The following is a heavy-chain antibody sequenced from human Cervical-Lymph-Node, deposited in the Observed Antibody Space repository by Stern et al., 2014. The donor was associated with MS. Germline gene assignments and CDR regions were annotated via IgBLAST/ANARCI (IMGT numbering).Heavy chain of an antibody. CDR2: FVPMLGPP. V-gene: IGHV1-69*04. D-gene: IGHD1-26*01. CDR3: ARGIVSHRASPPNRAAATLHNLFDL. CDR1: GGTFSSSYA. Sequence: QDQLVQSGAEVKKPGSSVNVSCKASGGTFSSSYAVTWLRQAPGQGLEWMGRFVPMLGPPIYAQKFQGRVTITADTTPRPKTMEMSSLKSEDPAVYYCARGIVSHRASPPNRAAATLHNLFDLWGQGTQVTVPP. J-gene: IGHJ5*02.